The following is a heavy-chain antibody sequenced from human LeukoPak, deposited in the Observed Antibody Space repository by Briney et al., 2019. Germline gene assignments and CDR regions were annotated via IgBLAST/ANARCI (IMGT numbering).Heavy chain of an antibody. CDR1: GFTFYSYG. J-gene: IGHJ4*02. CDR3: VKDDNSGWFPPLDF. CDR2: INISGDST. D-gene: IGHD6-19*01. V-gene: IGHV3-23*01. Sequence: GGSLRLSCAASGFTFYSYGINWVRQAPGKWLEWVSGINISGDSTSYADSVNGRFTMSIDSSKNTLYLQMNSLRAEDTAVYYCVKDDNSGWFPPLDFWGQGTLVTVSS.